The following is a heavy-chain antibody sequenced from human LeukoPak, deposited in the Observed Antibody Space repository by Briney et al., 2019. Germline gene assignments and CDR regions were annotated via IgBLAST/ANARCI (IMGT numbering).Heavy chain of an antibody. D-gene: IGHD2-2*01. V-gene: IGHV4-34*01. J-gene: IGHJ4*02. CDR3: ASGGSYCSSTSCYPRDY. CDR1: GGSFSGYD. CDR2: INHSGST. Sequence: PSETLSLTCAVYGGSFSGYDWSWIRQSPGKGLEWIGEINHSGSTNYNPSLKSRVTISVDTSKNQFSLKLSSVTAADTAVYYCASGGSYCSSTSCYPRDYWGQGTLVTVSS.